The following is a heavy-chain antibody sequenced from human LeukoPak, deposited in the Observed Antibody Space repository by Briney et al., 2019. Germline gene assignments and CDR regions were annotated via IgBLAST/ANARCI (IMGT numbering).Heavy chain of an antibody. J-gene: IGHJ4*02. CDR1: GYTFTGYY. D-gene: IGHD3-3*01. CDR2: INPNSGGT. CDR3: ARGGPGVGALEWLLSPDY. Sequence: ASVKVSCKASGYTFTGYYMHWVRQAPGQGLEWMGWINPNSGGTNYAQKFQGRVTMTRDTSISTAYMELSRLRSDDTAVYYCARGGPGVGALEWLLSPDYWGQGTLVTVSS. V-gene: IGHV1-2*02.